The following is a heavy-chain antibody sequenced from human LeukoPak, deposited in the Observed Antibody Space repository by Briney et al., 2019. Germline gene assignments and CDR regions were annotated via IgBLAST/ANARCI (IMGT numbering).Heavy chain of an antibody. J-gene: IGHJ4*02. CDR1: GFTFTYYA. Sequence: GGSLRLSCAVSGFTFTYYAMHWVRQAPEKGLEWVSTISGSGGGTYYADSVKGRFTISRDDSKNTLYLQMNSLRAEDTAVYYCVKDLGRYRNNCFDYWGQGTLVTVSS. CDR3: VKDLGRYRNNCFDY. CDR2: ISGSGGGT. D-gene: IGHD1-26*01. V-gene: IGHV3-23*01.